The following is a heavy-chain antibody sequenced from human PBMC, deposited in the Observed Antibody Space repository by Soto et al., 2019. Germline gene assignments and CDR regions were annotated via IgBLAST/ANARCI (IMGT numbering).Heavy chain of an antibody. Sequence: QVLLQESGPGLVKPSGTLSLTCAVSGDSISSSFWWSWVRQPPGKGLEWIGEIYHTKSTVYNPSLKSRVTISVDKSKNQFSLNLDSVTAADTAVYYCARYDFGTFDYWGRGILVTVSS. CDR1: GDSISSSFW. CDR3: ARYDFGTFDY. D-gene: IGHD4-17*01. V-gene: IGHV4-4*02. J-gene: IGHJ4*02. CDR2: IYHTKST.